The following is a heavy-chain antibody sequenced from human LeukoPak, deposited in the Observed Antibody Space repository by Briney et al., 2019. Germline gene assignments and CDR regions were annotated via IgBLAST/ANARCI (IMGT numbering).Heavy chain of an antibody. CDR2: IYSGGST. D-gene: IGHD6-19*01. Sequence: PGGSLRLSCAASEFSVGSNYMTWVRQAPGKGLEWVSLIYSGGSTYYADSVKGRFTISRDNSKNTLYLQMNSLRAEDTAVYYCASVWYSSGWYWGQGTLVTVSS. V-gene: IGHV3-66*01. CDR1: EFSVGSNY. J-gene: IGHJ4*02. CDR3: ASVWYSSGWY.